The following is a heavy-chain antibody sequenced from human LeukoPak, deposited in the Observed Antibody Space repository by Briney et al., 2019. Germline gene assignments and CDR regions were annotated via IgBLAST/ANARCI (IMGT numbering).Heavy chain of an antibody. CDR2: INHSGST. CDR3: AGSSSWYAWGY. CDR1: GGSFSGYY. J-gene: IGHJ4*02. V-gene: IGHV4-34*01. D-gene: IGHD6-13*01. Sequence: SETLSLTCAVYGGSFSGYYWSWIRQPPGKGLEWIGEINHSGSTNYNPSLKSRVTISVDTSKNQFSLKLSSVTAADTAVYYCAGSSSWYAWGYWGQGTLVTVSS.